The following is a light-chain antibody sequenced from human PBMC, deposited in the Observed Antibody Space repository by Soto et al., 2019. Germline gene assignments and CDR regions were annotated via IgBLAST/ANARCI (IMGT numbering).Light chain of an antibody. CDR3: QQRSTWPTFT. CDR2: DAS. V-gene: IGKV3-11*01. Sequence: EIVLTQSPATLSLSPGERATLSCRASQSVSSYLAWYQQKPGQAPRLLIYDASNRATGIPARFSGSGSGTDITLTISSLEPEDFVVYYCQQRSTWPTFTFGPGTKVDIK. J-gene: IGKJ3*01. CDR1: QSVSSY.